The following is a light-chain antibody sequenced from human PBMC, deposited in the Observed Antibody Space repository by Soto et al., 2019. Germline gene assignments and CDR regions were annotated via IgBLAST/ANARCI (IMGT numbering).Light chain of an antibody. CDR3: SSYGGTNSLKV. Sequence: QSALTQPPSASGSPGQSVTISCTGTSSDVGGYNYVSWYQQHPGKAPKVMMYEVSKRPSGVPDRFSGSKSGNTASLTVSGLQAEDEADYYCSSYGGTNSLKVFGGGTQLTV. V-gene: IGLV2-8*01. J-gene: IGLJ2*01. CDR1: SSDVGGYNY. CDR2: EVS.